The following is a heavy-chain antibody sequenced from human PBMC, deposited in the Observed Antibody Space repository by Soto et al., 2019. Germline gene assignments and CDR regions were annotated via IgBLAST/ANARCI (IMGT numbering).Heavy chain of an antibody. V-gene: IGHV3-23*01. D-gene: IGHD4-17*01. J-gene: IGHJ4*02. Sequence: PGGSLRLSCAPSGITFSSHALSWVRQAPGKGLEWVSVISGNGGNTYYADSVKGRFTISRDNSKNTLYLQMNSLRAEDTAVYYYAKDFRGDGYFFDYWGQGTLVTVSS. CDR2: ISGNGGNT. CDR1: GITFSSHA. CDR3: AKDFRGDGYFFDY.